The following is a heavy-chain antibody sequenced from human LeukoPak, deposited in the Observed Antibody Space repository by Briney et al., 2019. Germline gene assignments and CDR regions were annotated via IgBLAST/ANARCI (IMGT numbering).Heavy chain of an antibody. Sequence: ASVKVSCKASGYTVTGYYMYWVRQAPGQGLEWMGIMNPSGDNTNYAQKFQGRVTMTRDMSTTTVYMELSSLRSEDTAVYYCARGPHRRTYDRDNWFDPWGQGTLVTVSS. CDR1: GYTVTGYY. J-gene: IGHJ5*02. CDR2: MNPSGDNT. V-gene: IGHV1-46*01. D-gene: IGHD3-3*01. CDR3: ARGPHRRTYDRDNWFDP.